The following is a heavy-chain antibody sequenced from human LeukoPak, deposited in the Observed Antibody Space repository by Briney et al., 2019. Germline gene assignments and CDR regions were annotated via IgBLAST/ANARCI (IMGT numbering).Heavy chain of an antibody. Sequence: ASVKVSCKASGYTFTSYGISWVRQAPGQGLEWMGWISAYNGNTNYAQKFQGRVTMTRNTSISTAYMELSSLRSEDTAVYYCARGGLGYCSGGSCYHFDYWGQGTLVTVSS. J-gene: IGHJ4*02. CDR3: ARGGLGYCSGGSCYHFDY. CDR2: ISAYNGNT. D-gene: IGHD2-15*01. CDR1: GYTFTSYG. V-gene: IGHV1-18*01.